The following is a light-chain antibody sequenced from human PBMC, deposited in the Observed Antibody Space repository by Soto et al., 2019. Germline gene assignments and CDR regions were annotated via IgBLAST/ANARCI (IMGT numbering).Light chain of an antibody. CDR2: KAS. V-gene: IGKV1-5*03. CDR3: PQYNSYPIT. Sequence: DIQMTQSPSTLSASVGDTITVTCRDSQSVSGWLAWYQQKPGEAPKLLISKASTLESGVPSRFSGSGAETDCIRTINSLQPDDVETDYCPQYNSYPITFGQGTRLEIK. J-gene: IGKJ5*01. CDR1: QSVSGW.